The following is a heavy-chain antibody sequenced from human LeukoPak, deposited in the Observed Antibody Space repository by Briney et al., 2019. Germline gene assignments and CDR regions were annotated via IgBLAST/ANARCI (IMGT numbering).Heavy chain of an antibody. CDR1: GGSISNAAYH. CDR2: LYYTGIT. V-gene: IGHV4-39*02. D-gene: IGHD6-19*01. CDR3: ARDAAGTLSFDY. J-gene: IGHJ4*02. Sequence: KPSETLSLTCTASGGSISNAAYHWGWIRQPPGKGLEWIGSLYYTGITYYNPSLKSRVTISADTSKNQFSLKVTSVTAADTAVYYCARDAAGTLSFDYWGQGTLVTVSS.